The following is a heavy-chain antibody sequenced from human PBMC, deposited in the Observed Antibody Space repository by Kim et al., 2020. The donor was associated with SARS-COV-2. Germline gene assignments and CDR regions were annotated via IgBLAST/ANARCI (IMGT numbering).Heavy chain of an antibody. V-gene: IGHV4-39*01. CDR3: ARLGLPDYYTMDV. J-gene: IGHJ6*02. Sequence: YYNPSVKSRATISIDTSKNQFFLSLRSVTAADTAVYYCARLGLPDYYTMDVWGQGTTVLVSS.